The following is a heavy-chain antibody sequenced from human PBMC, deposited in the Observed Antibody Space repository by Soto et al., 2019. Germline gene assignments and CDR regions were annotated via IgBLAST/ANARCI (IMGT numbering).Heavy chain of an antibody. V-gene: IGHV1-2*02. CDR1: GYTFTGYY. J-gene: IGHJ5*02. D-gene: IGHD2-21*02. CDR2: INPNSGGT. CDR3: ARSLAYCGGDCYEKNWFDP. Sequence: ASVKVSCKASGYTFTGYYMHWVRQAPGQGLEWMGWINPNSGGTNYAQKFQGRVTMTRDTSISTAYMELSRLRSDDTAVYYCARSLAYCGGDCYEKNWFDPWGQGTLVTVSS.